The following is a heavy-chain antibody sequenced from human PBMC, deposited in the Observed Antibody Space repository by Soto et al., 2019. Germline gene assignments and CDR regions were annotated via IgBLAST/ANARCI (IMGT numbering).Heavy chain of an antibody. V-gene: IGHV4-59*01. J-gene: IGHJ3*02. CDR3: AGLIAARAGDAFDI. CDR2: IYYSGST. D-gene: IGHD6-6*01. CDR1: RVSISSYY. Sequence: PPETLAFTCTVSRVSISSYYWSWIRQPPGKGLEWIGYIYYSGSTTYNPSLKSRVTISVDTSKNQFSLKLSSVTAADTAVYYCAGLIAARAGDAFDIWGQGTMVT.